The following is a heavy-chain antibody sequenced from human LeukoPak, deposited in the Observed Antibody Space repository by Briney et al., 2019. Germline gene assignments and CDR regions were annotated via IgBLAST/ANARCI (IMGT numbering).Heavy chain of an antibody. J-gene: IGHJ4*02. Sequence: GSLRLSCAASGFTFSDTWMHWVRQAPGKGLMWVARINTDGSDAVYAGSVKGRFTISRDNTLNTLHLQMHSLRAEDTAMYYCARVYGGPFDLWGQGNLVTVSS. CDR1: GFTFSDTW. CDR2: INTDGSDA. D-gene: IGHD4-23*01. V-gene: IGHV3-74*01. CDR3: ARVYGGPFDL.